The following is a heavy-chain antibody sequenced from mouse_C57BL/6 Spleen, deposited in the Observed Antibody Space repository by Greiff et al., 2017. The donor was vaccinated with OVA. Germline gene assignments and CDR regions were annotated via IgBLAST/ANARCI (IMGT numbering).Heavy chain of an antibody. J-gene: IGHJ3*01. CDR1: GYTFTSYW. CDR3: ARALYYGYDGFAY. CDR2: IYPSDSET. D-gene: IGHD2-2*01. V-gene: IGHV1-61*01. Sequence: VQLQQPGAELVRPGSSVKLSCKASGYTFTSYWMDWVKQRPGQGLEWIGNIYPSDSETHYNQKFKDKATLTVDKSSSTDYMQLSSLTSEDSAVYYGARALYYGYDGFAYWGKGTLVTVSA.